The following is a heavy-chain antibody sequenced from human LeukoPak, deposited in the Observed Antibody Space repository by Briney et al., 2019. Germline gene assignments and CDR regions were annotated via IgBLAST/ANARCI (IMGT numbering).Heavy chain of an antibody. CDR3: AVYSYGWYYGMDV. D-gene: IGHD5-18*01. J-gene: IGHJ6*04. V-gene: IGHV1-69*13. CDR2: IIPIFGTA. Sequence: VASVKVSCKASGGTFSSYAISWVRQAPGQGLEWMGGIIPIFGTANYAQKFQGRVMITADESTSTAYMELSSLRSEDTAVYYCAVYSYGWYYGMDVWGKGTTVTVSS. CDR1: GGTFSSYA.